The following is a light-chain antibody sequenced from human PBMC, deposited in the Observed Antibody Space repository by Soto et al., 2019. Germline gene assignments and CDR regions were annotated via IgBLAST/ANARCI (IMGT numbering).Light chain of an antibody. J-gene: IGKJ3*01. CDR1: QSVSSSY. Sequence: EIVFTQSPGTLSLSPGERATLFCRASQSVSSSYLAWYQQRLGQAPRLLIYGASNRAPGIPDRFSGSGSGTDFTLTITRLEPEDFAMYFCQQYGSSLIFGPGTKVDIK. V-gene: IGKV3-20*01. CDR3: QQYGSSLI. CDR2: GAS.